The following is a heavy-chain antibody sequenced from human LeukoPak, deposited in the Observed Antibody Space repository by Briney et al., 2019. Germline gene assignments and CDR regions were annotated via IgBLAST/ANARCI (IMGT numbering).Heavy chain of an antibody. J-gene: IGHJ4*02. CDR1: RFTFSSFG. D-gene: IGHD2-2*01. CDR3: ARDSFDIVVVPAASDY. Sequence: GGSLRLSCAASRFTFSSFGMHWVRQAPGKGLEWVSYISSSSSTIYYADSVKGRFTISRDNAKNSLYLQMNSLRAEDTAVYYCARDSFDIVVVPAASDYWGQGTLVTVSS. V-gene: IGHV3-48*01. CDR2: ISSSSSTI.